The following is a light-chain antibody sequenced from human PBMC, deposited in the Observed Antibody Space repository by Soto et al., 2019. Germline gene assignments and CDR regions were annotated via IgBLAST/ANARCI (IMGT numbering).Light chain of an antibody. CDR2: SND. Sequence: QSVLTQPPSASGTPGQRVTISCSGSSSNIGSNTVNWYQQLPGTAPKPLIYSNDQRPSGVPGRFSGPKSGTSASLAISGLQSEDEADYYCAAWDDSLNGPVFGGGTKLTVL. CDR3: AAWDDSLNGPV. CDR1: SSNIGSNT. V-gene: IGLV1-44*01. J-gene: IGLJ3*02.